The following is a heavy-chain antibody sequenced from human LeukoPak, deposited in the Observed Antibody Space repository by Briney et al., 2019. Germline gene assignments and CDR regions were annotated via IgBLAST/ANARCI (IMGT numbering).Heavy chain of an antibody. CDR2: ISGSGGST. Sequence: GGSLRLSCAASGFTFSSYAMSWVRQAPGKGLEWVSAISGSGGSTYYADSVKGRFTISRDNSKNTLYLQMNSLRAEDTAVYYCAKERFLGLYSSGWEDYWGQGTLVTVCS. J-gene: IGHJ4*02. CDR1: GFTFSSYA. V-gene: IGHV3-23*01. CDR3: AKERFLGLYSSGWEDY. D-gene: IGHD6-19*01.